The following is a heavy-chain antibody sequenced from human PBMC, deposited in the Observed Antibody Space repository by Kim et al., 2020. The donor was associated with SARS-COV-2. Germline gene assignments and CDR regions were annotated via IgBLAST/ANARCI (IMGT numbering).Heavy chain of an antibody. Sequence: GGSLRLSCAASGFTFSDCGMNWVRQAPGKGLEWVALITASSCDKYYAVSVKGRFTISRDTSKNTLYLQMNSLRAEDTAVYYCARGWYDSFDSCGQ. V-gene: IGHV3-30*03. CDR2: ITASSCDK. CDR3: ARGWYDSFDS. J-gene: IGHJ5*02. CDR1: GFTFSDCG. D-gene: IGHD6-13*01.